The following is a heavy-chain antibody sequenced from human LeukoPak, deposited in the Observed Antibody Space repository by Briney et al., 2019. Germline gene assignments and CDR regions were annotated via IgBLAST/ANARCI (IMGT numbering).Heavy chain of an antibody. CDR2: IYYSGST. Sequence: PSETLSLTCTVSGGSISNNNYYWGWIRQPQGKGLEWIGYIYYSGSTNYNPSLKSRVTISVDTSKNQFSLKLSSVTAADTAVYYCARGGGSGTRYYYYYMDAWGKGTTVTISS. V-gene: IGHV4-61*05. CDR3: ARGGGSGTRYYYYYMDA. CDR1: GGSISNNNYY. D-gene: IGHD3-10*01. J-gene: IGHJ6*03.